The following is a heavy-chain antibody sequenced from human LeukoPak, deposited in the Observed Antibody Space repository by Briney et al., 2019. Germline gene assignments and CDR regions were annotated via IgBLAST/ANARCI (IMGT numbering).Heavy chain of an antibody. Sequence: GGSLRLSCAASGFTFSSYWMHWVRQAPGKGLEWVSAISGSGGSTYYADSVKGRFTISRDNSKNTLYLQMNSLRAEDTAVYYCAKGRRYCSGGSCPHFYYMDVWGKGTTVTVSS. CDR3: AKGRRYCSGGSCPHFYYMDV. CDR1: GFTFSSYW. V-gene: IGHV3-23*01. J-gene: IGHJ6*03. D-gene: IGHD2-15*01. CDR2: ISGSGGST.